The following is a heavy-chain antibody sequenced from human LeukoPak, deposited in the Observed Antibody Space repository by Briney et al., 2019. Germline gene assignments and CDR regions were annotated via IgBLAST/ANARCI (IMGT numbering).Heavy chain of an antibody. D-gene: IGHD5-18*01. V-gene: IGHV2-5*02. Sequence: SGPTLVKPPQTLTLTCTFSGFSFSTSGVGVGWIRQPPGKALEWLALIYGDDDKRYTPSLSSRLTITKDTSKNQEVLTMTNMDPVDTATYYCAHQLSTNAFDIWGQGTMITVSS. CDR2: IYGDDDK. J-gene: IGHJ3*02. CDR1: GFSFSTSGVG. CDR3: AHQLSTNAFDI.